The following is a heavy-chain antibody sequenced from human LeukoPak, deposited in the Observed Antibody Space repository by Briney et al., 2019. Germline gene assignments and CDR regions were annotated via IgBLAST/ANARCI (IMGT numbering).Heavy chain of an antibody. V-gene: IGHV3-53*01. Sequence: GGSLRLSCAVSGFSVTNNYMSWVRQAPGKGLEWVSVFYVGGATYYADSVKGRFTISRDNSKNTLYLQMNSLRAEDTAVYYCAKDSSGSGSYWDYWGQGTLVTVSS. CDR2: FYVGGAT. J-gene: IGHJ4*02. CDR3: AKDSSGSGSYWDY. CDR1: GFSVTNNY. D-gene: IGHD3-10*01.